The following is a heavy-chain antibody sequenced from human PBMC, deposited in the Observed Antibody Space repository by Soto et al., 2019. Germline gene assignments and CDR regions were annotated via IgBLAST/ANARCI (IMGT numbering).Heavy chain of an antibody. Sequence: EVQLLESGGGLVPPGGSLRLSCAASGFSLSNFALSWVRQAPGKGLEWVSVISANGGRATYADSVKGRFTISRDHSKNELYLEMSSLRADDTATYCCAKDPVALAGMGFFDSWGQGTLVIVSS. CDR2: ISANGGRA. CDR1: GFSLSNFA. J-gene: IGHJ4*02. D-gene: IGHD6-19*01. V-gene: IGHV3-23*01. CDR3: AKDPVALAGMGFFDS.